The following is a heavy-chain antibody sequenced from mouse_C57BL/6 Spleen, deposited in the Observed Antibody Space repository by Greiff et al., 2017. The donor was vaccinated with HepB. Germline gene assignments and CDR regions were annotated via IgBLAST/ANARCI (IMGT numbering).Heavy chain of an antibody. CDR2: ISSGSSTI. D-gene: IGHD1-1*01. J-gene: IGHJ4*01. CDR3: ARQLPYYAMDY. V-gene: IGHV5-17*01. Sequence: EVKLVESGGGLVKPGGSLKLSCAASGFTFSDYGMHWVRQAPEKGLEWVAYISSGSSTIYYADTVKGRFAISRDNAKNTLFLQMTSLRSEDTAMYYCARQLPYYAMDYWGQGTSVTVSS. CDR1: GFTFSDYG.